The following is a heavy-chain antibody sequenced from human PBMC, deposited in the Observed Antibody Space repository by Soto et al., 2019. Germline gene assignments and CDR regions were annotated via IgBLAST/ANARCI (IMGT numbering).Heavy chain of an antibody. CDR2: ISGGGGGT. V-gene: IGHV3-23*01. J-gene: IGHJ4*02. CDR3: AKDVHYDSCGGLDH. D-gene: IGHD3-22*01. CDR1: GFTFDNFA. Sequence: GGSLRLSCTTSGFTFDNFAMSWVRQAPGRGLEWVSAISGGGGGTYYADSVKGRFIISRDNSKNTVYLQVNGLRPDDTAVYYCAKDVHYDSCGGLDHCGQRTPVTVP.